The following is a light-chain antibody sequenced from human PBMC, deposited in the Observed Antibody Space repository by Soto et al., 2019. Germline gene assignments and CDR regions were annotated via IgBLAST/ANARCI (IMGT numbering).Light chain of an antibody. J-gene: IGKJ4*01. CDR2: LGS. CDR1: RNLLHSNGYYY. Sequence: EIVLTQSPLSLPVTPGEPASISCRSSRNLLHSNGYYYLDWYLQKPGQSPQLLIYLGSNRASGVTDRFSGSRSSTDFALTISRVEAEDVGVYFCAQGLAIPFTVDGGTKVEIK. V-gene: IGKV2-28*01. CDR3: AQGLAIPFT.